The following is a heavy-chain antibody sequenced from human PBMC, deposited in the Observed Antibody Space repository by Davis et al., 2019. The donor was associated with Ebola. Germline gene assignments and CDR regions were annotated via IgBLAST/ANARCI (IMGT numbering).Heavy chain of an antibody. D-gene: IGHD4-17*01. CDR2: IYPCDSDT. Sequence: GESLKISCQASGYTFTSYWIVWVRQMPGKGLEWMGIIYPCDSDTRYSPSFLGQVIFSADKSISTAYLQWSSLKASDTAMYYCARGAGDGDYVDYWGQGTLVTVSS. V-gene: IGHV5-51*01. CDR3: ARGAGDGDYVDY. CDR1: GYTFTSYW. J-gene: IGHJ4*02.